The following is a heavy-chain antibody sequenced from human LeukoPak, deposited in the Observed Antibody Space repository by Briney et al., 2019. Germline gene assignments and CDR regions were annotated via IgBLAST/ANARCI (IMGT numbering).Heavy chain of an antibody. CDR3: ARDSGWGNYFDF. D-gene: IGHD6-19*01. CDR1: GFTFSSYE. Sequence: GGSLKLSCAASGFTFSSYEMNWVRQAPGKGLEWVSYISSSSSTIYYADSVQGRFTISRDNAKNSLYLQMNSLRDEDTAVYYCARDSGWGNYFDFWGQGNLVAVSS. V-gene: IGHV3-48*03. CDR2: ISSSSSTI. J-gene: IGHJ4*02.